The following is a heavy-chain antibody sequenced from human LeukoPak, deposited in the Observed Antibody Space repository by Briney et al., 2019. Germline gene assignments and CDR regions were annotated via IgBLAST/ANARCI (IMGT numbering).Heavy chain of an antibody. CDR1: GGSFSGYY. J-gene: IGHJ3*02. CDR2: INHSGST. Sequence: SETLSLTCAVYGGSFSGYYWSWIRQPPGKGLEWIGEINHSGSTNYNPSLKSRVTISVDTSKNQFSLKLSSVTAADTAVYYCARPHRAIDAFDIWGQGTMVTVSS. D-gene: IGHD3-9*01. CDR3: ARPHRAIDAFDI. V-gene: IGHV4-34*01.